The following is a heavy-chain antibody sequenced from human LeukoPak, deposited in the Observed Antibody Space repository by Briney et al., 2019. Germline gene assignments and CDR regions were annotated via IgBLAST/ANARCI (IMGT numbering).Heavy chain of an antibody. CDR2: IYYSGST. J-gene: IGHJ6*03. CDR1: GGSISSYY. D-gene: IGHD6-6*01. CDR3: ARGLRDGPSIAARHPWEIDPYYYYMDV. V-gene: IGHV4-59*01. Sequence: SETLSLTCTVSGGSISSYYWSWIRQPPGKGLEWIGYIYYSGSTNYNPSLKSRVTISVDTSKNQFSLKLSSVTAADTAVYYCARGLRDGPSIAARHPWEIDPYYYYMDVWGKGTTVTISS.